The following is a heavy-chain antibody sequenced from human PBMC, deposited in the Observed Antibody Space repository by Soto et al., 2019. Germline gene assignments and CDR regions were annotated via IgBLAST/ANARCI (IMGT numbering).Heavy chain of an antibody. CDR1: GGSISSSSYY. CDR2: IYYSGST. D-gene: IGHD3-22*01. V-gene: IGHV4-39*01. J-gene: IGHJ6*02. CDR3: ARQTYYYDSSGYSYYYGMDV. Sequence: PSETLSLTCTVSGGSISSSSYYWGWIRQPPGKGLEWIGSIYYSGSTYYNPSLKSRVTISVDTSKNQFSLKLSSVTAADTAVYYCARQTYYYDSSGYSYYYGMDVWGQGTTVT.